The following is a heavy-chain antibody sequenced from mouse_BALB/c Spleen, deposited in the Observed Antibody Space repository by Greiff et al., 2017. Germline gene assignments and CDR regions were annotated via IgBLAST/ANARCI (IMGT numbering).Heavy chain of an antibody. V-gene: IGHV5-9-3*01. CDR2: ISSGGSYT. CDR3: ARHDYYGFDY. J-gene: IGHJ2*01. Sequence: EVQRVESGGGLVKPGGSLKLTCAASGFTFSSYAMSWVRQTPEKRLEWVATISSGGSYTYYPDSVKGRFTISRDNAKNTLYLQMSSLRSEDTAMYYCARHDYYGFDYWGQGTTLTVSS. D-gene: IGHD1-1*01. CDR1: GFTFSSYA.